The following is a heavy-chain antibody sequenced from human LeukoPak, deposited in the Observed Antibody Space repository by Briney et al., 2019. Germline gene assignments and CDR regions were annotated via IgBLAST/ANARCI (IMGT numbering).Heavy chain of an antibody. CDR3: AKDHRAGYTNRPSHFDY. Sequence: PGGSLRLSCAASGFTFSSYAMSWVRQAPGKGLEWVSGISGSGDSTYYADSVKGRFTVSRDNSKTTLYLQVNSLRAEDTAKYYCAKDHRAGYTNRPSHFDYWGQGTLVTVSS. CDR1: GFTFSSYA. D-gene: IGHD6-13*01. V-gene: IGHV3-23*01. J-gene: IGHJ4*02. CDR2: ISGSGDST.